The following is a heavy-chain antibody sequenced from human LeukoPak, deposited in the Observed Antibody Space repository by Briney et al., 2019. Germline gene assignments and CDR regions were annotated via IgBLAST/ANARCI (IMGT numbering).Heavy chain of an antibody. CDR2: ISGSGGST. CDR1: GFTFSSYA. V-gene: IGHV3-23*01. CDR3: ANDEGCSGDNCYSGSQLIGH. J-gene: IGHJ4*02. D-gene: IGHD2-15*01. Sequence: GGSLRLSCAVSGFTFSSYAMTWVRQAPGKGLEWVSAISGSGGSTYYADSVKGRFTISRDNSKNTLFLQMNSLRVEDTAIYYCANDEGCSGDNCYSGSQLIGHWGQGTLVTVSS.